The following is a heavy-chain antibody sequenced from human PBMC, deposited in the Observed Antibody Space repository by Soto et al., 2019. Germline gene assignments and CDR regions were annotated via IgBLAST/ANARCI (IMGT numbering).Heavy chain of an antibody. D-gene: IGHD6-13*01. J-gene: IGHJ5*02. CDR2: INAANGDT. V-gene: IGHV1-3*01. CDR1: GYTFSDYY. CDR3: VRRHVSATGIDWFDP. Sequence: GASVKVSCKAGGYTFSDYYIQWVRQAPGQGLEYMGWINAANGDTKYSPKFQGRVTITRDTSASTAYMELSSLRSEDTAVYYCVRRHVSATGIDWFDPWGQGTLVTVSS.